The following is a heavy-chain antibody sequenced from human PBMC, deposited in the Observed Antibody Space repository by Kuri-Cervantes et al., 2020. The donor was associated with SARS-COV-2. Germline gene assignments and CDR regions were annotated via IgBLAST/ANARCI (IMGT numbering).Heavy chain of an antibody. CDR1: GFTFSSYS. Sequence: GGSLRLSCAASGFTFSSYSMNWVRQAPGKGLEWVSYISSSSSTIYYADSVKGRFTISRDNGKNSLFLQMNSLRAEDTAVYYCARSRLGYCSSTSCYLDAFDIWGQGTMVTVSS. CDR3: ARSRLGYCSSTSCYLDAFDI. J-gene: IGHJ3*02. CDR2: ISSSSSTI. D-gene: IGHD2-2*01. V-gene: IGHV3-48*04.